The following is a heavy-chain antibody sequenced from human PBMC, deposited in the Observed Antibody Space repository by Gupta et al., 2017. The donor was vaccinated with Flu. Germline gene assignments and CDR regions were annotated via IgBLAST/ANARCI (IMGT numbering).Heavy chain of an antibody. Sequence: EVQLLESGGGWVKPGGSLRLSCEPSGFTFSNSALTWVRQAPGKGLEWVSVISGSGASTYYADSVKGRFTISRDNSRNTLYLQMNNLRAEDTAIYYCAKLPGDTSGYPEYWGQGTLVTVPS. CDR1: GFTFSNSA. CDR2: ISGSGAST. D-gene: IGHD3-22*01. CDR3: AKLPGDTSGYPEY. J-gene: IGHJ4*02. V-gene: IGHV3-23*01.